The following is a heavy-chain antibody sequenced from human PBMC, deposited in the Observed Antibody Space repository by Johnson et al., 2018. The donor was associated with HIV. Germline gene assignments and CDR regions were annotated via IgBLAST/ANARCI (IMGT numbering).Heavy chain of an antibody. CDR3: TTGNMDRRSNNEAFDI. CDR2: IKSKTDGGTT. Sequence: VQLVESGGGLVKPGGSLRLSCAASGFTFTNAWMTWVRQAPGKGLEWVGRIKSKTDGGTTDYAAPVKGRFTISRDDSKNTLYLQMNILKTEDTAVYYCTTGNMDRRSNNEAFDIWGQGTMVTVS. CDR1: GFTFTNAW. J-gene: IGHJ3*02. V-gene: IGHV3-15*01. D-gene: IGHD1/OR15-1a*01.